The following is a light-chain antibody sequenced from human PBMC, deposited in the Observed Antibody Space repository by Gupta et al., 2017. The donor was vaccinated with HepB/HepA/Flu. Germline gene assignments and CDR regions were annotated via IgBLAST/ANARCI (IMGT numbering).Light chain of an antibody. CDR2: ATS. Sequence: DIQITQSPLSLSASVGDRVTLICRASQSINSYLNWYQQKGGTAPRLLIYATSTLQSGVPSRFTGSGYGTDFTLSINGLQPEDFATYYCQQTYTAPTSFGQGTKLEI. V-gene: IGKV1-39*01. CDR3: QQTYTAPTS. J-gene: IGKJ2*03. CDR1: QSINSY.